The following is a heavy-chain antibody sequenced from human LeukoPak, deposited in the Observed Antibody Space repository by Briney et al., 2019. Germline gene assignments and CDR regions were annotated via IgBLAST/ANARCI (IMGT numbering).Heavy chain of an antibody. CDR1: GFTLSDYA. CDR3: VRGLRGNYDY. V-gene: IGHV3-23*01. J-gene: IGHJ4*02. D-gene: IGHD1-7*01. Sequence: GGSLRLSCAASGFTLSDYAMAWVRQAPGKGLEWVSSISSSGNTYYADSVKGRFTISRDNSKNTLYLQMNSLRAEDTAVYCCVRGLRGNYDYWGQGTLVTVSS. CDR2: ISSSGNT.